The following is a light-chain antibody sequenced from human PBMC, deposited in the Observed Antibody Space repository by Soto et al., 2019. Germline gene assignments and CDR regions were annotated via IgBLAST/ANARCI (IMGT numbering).Light chain of an antibody. CDR3: QQYYSTMET. J-gene: IGKJ1*01. CDR2: WAS. Sequence: DIVMTQSPDSLTVSLGERATINCKSSQSVLSTSNNKNYLAWYQQKPGQPPKLLIYWASTRESGVPDRFSGSGSGTDFILTISSLQAEDMAVYYCQQYYSTMETFGQGTKVEIK. CDR1: QSVLSTSNNKNY. V-gene: IGKV4-1*01.